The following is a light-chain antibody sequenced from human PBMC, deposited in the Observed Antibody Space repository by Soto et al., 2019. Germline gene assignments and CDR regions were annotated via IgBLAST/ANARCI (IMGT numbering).Light chain of an antibody. CDR3: QQYNVYPWT. Sequence: DTQMTQSPASLSASVGDRVTITCRARQSIDSWLAWLQQRPGKAPKLLIYKASSLESGVPTRFSGSRSGTEFTLTISSLQPDDFATYYCQQYNVYPWTFGQGTKVEIK. V-gene: IGKV1-5*03. J-gene: IGKJ1*01. CDR2: KAS. CDR1: QSIDSW.